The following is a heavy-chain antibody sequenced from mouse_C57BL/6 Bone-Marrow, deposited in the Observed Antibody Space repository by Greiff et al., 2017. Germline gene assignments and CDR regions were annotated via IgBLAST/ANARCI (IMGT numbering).Heavy chain of an antibody. Sequence: QVQLQQPGAELVKPGASAKLSCKASGYTFTSYWMHWVKQRPGQGLEWIGMIHPNSGSTNYNEKFKSKATLTVDKSSSTAYMQLSSLTSEDSAVYYWAREGIYYGNFWFAYWGQGTLVTVSA. D-gene: IGHD2-1*01. J-gene: IGHJ3*01. CDR1: GYTFTSYW. CDR3: AREGIYYGNFWFAY. CDR2: IHPNSGST. V-gene: IGHV1-64*01.